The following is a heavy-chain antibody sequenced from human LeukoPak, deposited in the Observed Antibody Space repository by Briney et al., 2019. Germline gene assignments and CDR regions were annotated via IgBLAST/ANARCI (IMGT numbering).Heavy chain of an antibody. CDR3: ARTGPKTSITISGVGGDDAFDI. D-gene: IGHD3-3*01. Sequence: PSETLSLTCAVSGYSISSGYYWGWIRQPPGKGLEWIGSIYHSGSTYYNPSLKSRVTISVDTSKNQFSLKLSPVTAADTAVYYCARTGPKTSITISGVGGDDAFDIWGQGTMVTVSS. V-gene: IGHV4-38-2*01. CDR1: GYSISSGYY. CDR2: IYHSGST. J-gene: IGHJ3*02.